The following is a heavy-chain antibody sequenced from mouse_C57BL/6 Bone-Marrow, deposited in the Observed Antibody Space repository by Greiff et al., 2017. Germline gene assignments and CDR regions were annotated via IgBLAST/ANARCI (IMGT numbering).Heavy chain of an antibody. CDR2: IYPRSGNT. CDR1: GYTFTSYG. V-gene: IGHV1-81*01. J-gene: IGHJ2*01. D-gene: IGHD1-1*01. CDR3: ARENYYGSSSDYFDY. Sequence: QVQLQQSGAELARPGASVKLSCKASGYTFTSYGISWVKQRTGQGLEWIGEIYPRSGNTYYNEKFKGKATLTADKSSSTAYMELRSLTSEDSSVYFCARENYYGSSSDYFDYCCQGTTLTVSS.